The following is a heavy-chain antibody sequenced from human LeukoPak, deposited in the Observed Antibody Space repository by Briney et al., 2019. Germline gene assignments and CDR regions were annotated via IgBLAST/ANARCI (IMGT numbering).Heavy chain of an antibody. CDR3: ARGRGFCSSTSCYNWFDP. D-gene: IGHD2-2*01. CDR1: GYTFTSYD. CDR2: MNPNSGNT. V-gene: IGHV1-8*01. J-gene: IGHJ5*02. Sequence: ASVKVSCKASGYTFTSYDINWVRQATGQGLEWMGWMNPNSGNTGYAQKFQGRVTMTRNTSISTVYMELSSLRSEDTAVYYCARGRGFCSSTSCYNWFDPWGQGTLVTVSS.